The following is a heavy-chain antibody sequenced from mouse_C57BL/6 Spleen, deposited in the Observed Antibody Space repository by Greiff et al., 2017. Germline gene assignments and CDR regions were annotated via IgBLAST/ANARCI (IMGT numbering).Heavy chain of an antibody. J-gene: IGHJ2*01. CDR1: GYTFTDYY. CDR3: ARSLITTVVAQFDY. Sequence: VQLQQSGPVLVKPGASVKMSCKASGYTFTDYYMNWVKQSHGKSLEWIGVINPYNGGTSYNQKFKGKATLTVDKSSSTAYMELNSLTSEDSAVYYCARSLITTVVAQFDYWGQGTTLTVSS. V-gene: IGHV1-19*01. D-gene: IGHD1-1*01. CDR2: INPYNGGT.